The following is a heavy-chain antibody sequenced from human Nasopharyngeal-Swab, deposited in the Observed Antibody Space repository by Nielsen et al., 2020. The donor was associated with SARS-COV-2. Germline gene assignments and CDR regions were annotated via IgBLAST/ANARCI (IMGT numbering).Heavy chain of an antibody. Sequence: GGSLRLSCAASGFTFSSYSMNWVRQAPGKGLEWVSYISSSSTIYYADSVKGRFTISRDNAKNSLYLQMNSLGAEDTAVYYCARGDWFDPWGQGTLVTVSS. CDR1: GFTFSSYS. J-gene: IGHJ5*02. V-gene: IGHV3-48*01. CDR2: ISSSSTI. CDR3: ARGDWFDP.